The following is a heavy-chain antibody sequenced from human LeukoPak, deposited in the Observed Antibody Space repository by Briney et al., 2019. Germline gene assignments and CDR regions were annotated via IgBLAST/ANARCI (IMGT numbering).Heavy chain of an antibody. D-gene: IGHD2-2*01. Sequence: SETLSLTCTVSGGSISSYYWSWIRQPPGKGLEWFGYIYYTGSTKYNPSLESRVSISIDTSKNHLYLKLSSVTAADTAIYYCARHSRAYSSTSGTFEYWGQGTLVTVSS. CDR3: ARHSRAYSSTSGTFEY. V-gene: IGHV4-59*08. CDR2: IYYTGST. CDR1: GGSISSYY. J-gene: IGHJ4*02.